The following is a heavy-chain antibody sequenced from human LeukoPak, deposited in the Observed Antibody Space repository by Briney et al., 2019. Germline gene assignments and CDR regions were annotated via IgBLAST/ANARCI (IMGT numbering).Heavy chain of an antibody. V-gene: IGHV4-39*01. CDR3: ARHADSSGYYYWDY. Sequence: SETLSLTCTVSGGSISSSSYYWGWIRQPPGKGLEWIGSIYYSGSTYYNPSLKSRVTISVDTSKNQFSLKLSSVTAADTAVYYCARHADSSGYYYWDYWGQGTLVTVSS. D-gene: IGHD3-22*01. CDR1: GGSISSSSYY. J-gene: IGHJ4*02. CDR2: IYYSGST.